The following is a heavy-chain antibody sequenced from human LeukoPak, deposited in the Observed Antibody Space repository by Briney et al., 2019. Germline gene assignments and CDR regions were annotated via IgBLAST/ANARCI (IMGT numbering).Heavy chain of an antibody. V-gene: IGHV1-18*01. CDR3: ARGQQRDYDFWSGYGSAFDI. J-gene: IGHJ3*02. CDR1: GYTFTSYG. D-gene: IGHD3-3*01. Sequence: GASVKVSCKASGYTFTSYGISWVRQAPGQGLEWMGWISAYNGNTNYAQKLQGRVTMTTDTSTSTAYMELSSLRSEDTAVYYCARGQQRDYDFWSGYGSAFDIWGQGTMVTVSS. CDR2: ISAYNGNT.